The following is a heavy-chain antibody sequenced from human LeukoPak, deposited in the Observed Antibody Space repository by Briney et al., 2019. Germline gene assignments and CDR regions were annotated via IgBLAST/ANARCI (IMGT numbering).Heavy chain of an antibody. D-gene: IGHD6-19*01. CDR1: GFTFSTYA. CDR3: AKTLSSGWSGKYYFDY. V-gene: IGHV3-23*01. CDR2: ISGNGDNT. J-gene: IGHJ4*02. Sequence: GGSLRLSCAASGFTFSTYAISRVRQAPGKGLEWVSGISGNGDNTYYADSVKGRFTIYRDNSKSRLSLQMNSLRAEDTAVYYCAKTLSSGWSGKYYFDYWGQGTLVSVSS.